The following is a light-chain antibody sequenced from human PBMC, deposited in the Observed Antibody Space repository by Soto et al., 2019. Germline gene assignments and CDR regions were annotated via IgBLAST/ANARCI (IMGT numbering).Light chain of an antibody. J-gene: IGLJ1*01. V-gene: IGLV2-23*02. CDR1: SSDVGSYHL. CDR3: CSYAGSWTYV. CDR2: EVS. Sequence: QPVLTQPASGSGSPGQSITISCTGTSSDVGSYHLVSWYQQHPGKAPKLMIYEVSKRPSGVSNRFSGSKSGNTASLTISGLQAQDEADYFCCSYAGSWTYVFGTGTKVTVL.